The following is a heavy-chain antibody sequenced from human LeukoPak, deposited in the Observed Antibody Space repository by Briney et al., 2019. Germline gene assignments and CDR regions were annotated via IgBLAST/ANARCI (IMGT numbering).Heavy chain of an antibody. Sequence: SETLSLTCTVSVGSLSSAGYYWSWIRQPRGRGLECIRYIYHSGSTYYNPSLKSRVTISVDKSKNQFSLKLSSVTAADTAVYYCARENSGWSYYYYYMDVWGKGTTVTVSS. CDR1: VGSLSSAGYY. CDR2: IYHSGST. CDR3: ARENSGWSYYYYYMDV. J-gene: IGHJ6*03. V-gene: IGHV4-30-2*01. D-gene: IGHD6-19*01.